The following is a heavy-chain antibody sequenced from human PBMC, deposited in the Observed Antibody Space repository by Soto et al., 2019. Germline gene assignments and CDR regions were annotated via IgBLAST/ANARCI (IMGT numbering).Heavy chain of an antibody. CDR1: GFTISSYA. D-gene: IGHD2-21*02. Sequence: GGSLRLSCVASGFTISSYAMNWVRQAPGKGLEWVSGISGSGGITYDSDSVKGRFTISRDNSKNTLYLQMSSLRAEDTAVYYCAKGGGVVTAIPFDYWGQGTLVTVSS. CDR3: AKGGGVVTAIPFDY. J-gene: IGHJ4*02. CDR2: ISGSGGIT. V-gene: IGHV3-23*01.